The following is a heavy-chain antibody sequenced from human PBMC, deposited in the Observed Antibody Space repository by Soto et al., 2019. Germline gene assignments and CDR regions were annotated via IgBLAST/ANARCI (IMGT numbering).Heavy chain of an antibody. CDR2: IWYDGSNK. J-gene: IGHJ3*02. CDR3: ARAGCCSGGGCYPGQAFDI. Sequence: PGGSLRLSCAASGFTFSNFGMHWVRQAPGKGLEWITVIWYDGSNKYYADSVKGRFTVSRDNSENTLYLQMNSLRVEDTAVYYCARAGCCSGGGCYPGQAFDIWGKGTMVTVSS. CDR1: GFTFSNFG. V-gene: IGHV3-33*01. D-gene: IGHD2-15*01.